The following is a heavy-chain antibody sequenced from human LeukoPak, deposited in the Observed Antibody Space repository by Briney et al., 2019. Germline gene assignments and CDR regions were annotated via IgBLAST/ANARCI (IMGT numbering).Heavy chain of an antibody. Sequence: ASVKVSCKASGYTFTSYDINWVRQATGQGLEWMGWMNPNSGNTGYAQKFQGRVTITRNTSISTVYMELSSLRSEDTAMYYCARRAGAYSHPYDYWGQGTLVTVSS. CDR1: GYTFTSYD. J-gene: IGHJ4*02. CDR3: ARRAGAYSHPYDY. CDR2: MNPNSGNT. D-gene: IGHD4/OR15-4a*01. V-gene: IGHV1-8*03.